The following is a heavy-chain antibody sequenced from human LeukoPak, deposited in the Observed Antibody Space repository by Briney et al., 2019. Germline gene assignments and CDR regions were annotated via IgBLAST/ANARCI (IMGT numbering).Heavy chain of an antibody. CDR1: GFTFSSHE. Sequence: GGFLRLSCAASGFTFSSHEMNWVRQAPGKGLEWVSYISDSGKTIYYADSVKGRITISRDNARNSLYLQMNSLGAEDTAVYYCVRRFDYWGQGNLVTVSS. V-gene: IGHV3-48*03. CDR2: ISDSGKTI. J-gene: IGHJ4*02. CDR3: VRRFDY.